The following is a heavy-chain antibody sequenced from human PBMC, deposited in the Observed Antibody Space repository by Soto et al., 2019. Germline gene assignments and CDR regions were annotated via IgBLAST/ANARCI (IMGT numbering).Heavy chain of an antibody. CDR3: DQGGGSCCFFC. J-gene: IGHJ4*02. D-gene: IGHD2-15*01. CDR2: ISGSGGNST. CDR1: GFTFSTYA. V-gene: IGHV3-23*01. Sequence: GSLRLSCAASGFTFSTYAMSWVRQAPGKGLEWVSAISGSGGNSTFYGDSVKGRFTIPRDNSKNTLYLEMSSLGAEDTAVYYCDQGGGSCCFFCWGKGT.